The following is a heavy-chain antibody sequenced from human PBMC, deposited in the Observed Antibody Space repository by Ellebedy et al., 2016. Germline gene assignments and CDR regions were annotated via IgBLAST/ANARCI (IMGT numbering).Heavy chain of an antibody. D-gene: IGHD3-10*01. J-gene: IGHJ4*02. V-gene: IGHV6-1*01. Sequence: SQTLSLTCGVSGDSVSRDTVAWNLIRQSPSRGLEWLGRTYYRSKWFHDYAVSVQSRISITADTSKNQFTLQLISVSPEDTAVYYCARDQALGELDYWGQGTLVTVSS. CDR2: TYYRSKWFH. CDR1: GDSVSRDTVA. CDR3: ARDQALGELDY.